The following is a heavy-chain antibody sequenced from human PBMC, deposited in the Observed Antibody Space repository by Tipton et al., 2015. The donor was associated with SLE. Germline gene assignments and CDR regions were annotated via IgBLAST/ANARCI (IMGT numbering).Heavy chain of an antibody. CDR1: GGSISSYY. CDR3: ARPYGSGSENAFDI. V-gene: IGHV4-59*08. J-gene: IGHJ3*02. CDR2: IYYSGST. Sequence: TLSLTCTVSGGSISSYYWSWIRQPPGKGLEWIGYIYYSGSTNYNPSLKSRVTISVDTSKNQFSLKLSSVTAADTAVYYCARPYGSGSENAFDIWGQGTMVTVSS. D-gene: IGHD3-10*01.